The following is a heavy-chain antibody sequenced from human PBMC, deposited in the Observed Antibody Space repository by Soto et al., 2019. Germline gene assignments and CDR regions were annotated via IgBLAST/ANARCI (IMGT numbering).Heavy chain of an antibody. J-gene: IGHJ4*02. CDR2: ISTTSSSI. D-gene: IGHD3-3*01. V-gene: IGHV3-48*02. CDR3: ARKGVAFDY. CDR1: GFTFSSSR. Sequence: PGGSLRLSCAASGFTFSSSRMTWVRQAPGKGPEWISYISTTSSSIYYADSVKGRFTISRDNAKNSLFLQMNSLRDEDTAVYYCARKGVAFDYWGQGALVTVSS.